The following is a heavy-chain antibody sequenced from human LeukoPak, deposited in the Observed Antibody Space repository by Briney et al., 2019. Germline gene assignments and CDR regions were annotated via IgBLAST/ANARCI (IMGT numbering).Heavy chain of an antibody. V-gene: IGHV3-30*04. D-gene: IGHD3-22*01. J-gene: IGHJ4*02. Sequence: GGSLRLSCAASGFTFSSYAMHWVRQAPGKGLEWVGVNGSMKYYADSVKGRFTISRDNSKNTLYLQMNGLRAEDTAVYYCARDPRGPTGYDSSGRDSFDYWGQGTLVTVSS. CDR2: NGSMK. CDR1: GFTFSSYA. CDR3: ARDPRGPTGYDSSGRDSFDY.